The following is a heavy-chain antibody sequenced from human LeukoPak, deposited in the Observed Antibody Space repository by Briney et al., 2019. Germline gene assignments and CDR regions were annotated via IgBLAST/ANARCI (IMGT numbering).Heavy chain of an antibody. CDR2: ISSSGSTI. CDR1: GFTFSDYY. CDR3: ARDRAGYGSGSYYNVWFDL. V-gene: IGHV3-11*01. J-gene: IGHJ5*02. D-gene: IGHD3-10*01. Sequence: GGSLRLSCGASGFTFSDYYMSWIRQAPGKGLEWVSYISSSGSTIYYANSVKGRFTISRDNAKNSLYLQMNSLRAEDTAVYYCARDRAGYGSGSYYNVWFDLWGQGTLVTVSS.